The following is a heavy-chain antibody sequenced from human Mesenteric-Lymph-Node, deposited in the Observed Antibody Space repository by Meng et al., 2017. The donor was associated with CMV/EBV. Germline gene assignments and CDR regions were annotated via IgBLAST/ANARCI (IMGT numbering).Heavy chain of an antibody. V-gene: IGHV3-74*01. CDR3: ASSIVVVNFDY. CDR1: GFTFSSYW. J-gene: IGHJ4*02. D-gene: IGHD2-21*01. CDR2: INSDVSST. Sequence: GESLKISCAASGFTFSSYWMHWVRQAPGKGLVWVSRINSDVSSTSYADSVKGRFTISRDNAKNTLYLQMNSLRAEDTAVYYCASSIVVVNFDYWGQGTLVTVSS.